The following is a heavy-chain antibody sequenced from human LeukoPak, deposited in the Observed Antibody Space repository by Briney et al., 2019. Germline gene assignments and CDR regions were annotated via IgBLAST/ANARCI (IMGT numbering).Heavy chain of an antibody. J-gene: IGHJ4*02. V-gene: IGHV4-38-2*02. CDR1: GYSISTGYY. CDR3: ARGTYGSEIDY. CDR2: FYHGGST. Sequence: SETLSLTCTVSGYSISTGYYRDWIRQPPGKGLEWIGTFYHGGSTYYNPSLKSRVTISVDTSKNQFSLNLTSVTAADTAVYYCARGTYGSEIDYWGQGTLVTVSS. D-gene: IGHD3-10*01.